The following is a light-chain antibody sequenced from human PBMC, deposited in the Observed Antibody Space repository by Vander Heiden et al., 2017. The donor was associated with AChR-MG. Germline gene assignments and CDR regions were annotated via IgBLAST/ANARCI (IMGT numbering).Light chain of an antibody. CDR3: QQYISYPLT. Sequence: DIQMTQSPSSLSASVGDRVTITCRASQGIGDFLAWFQQKPGKAPKSLLYAASNLQSGVPSRFSGSGDGTDFILTITSLQPEDFATYYCQQYISYPLTFGQGTRVEIK. CDR2: AAS. J-gene: IGKJ1*01. V-gene: IGKV1-16*01. CDR1: QGIGDF.